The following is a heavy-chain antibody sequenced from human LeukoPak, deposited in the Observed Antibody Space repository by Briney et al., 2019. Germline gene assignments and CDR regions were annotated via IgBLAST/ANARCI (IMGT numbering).Heavy chain of an antibody. CDR1: GFTFSSYA. D-gene: IGHD3-22*01. Sequence: GGSLRLSCAASGFTFSSYAVSWVRQAPGKGLEWVSSISSSSSYIYYADSVKGRFTISRDNAKNSLYLQMNSLRAEDTAVYYCARSGGYDTYFDYWGQGTLVTVSS. J-gene: IGHJ4*02. V-gene: IGHV3-21*01. CDR3: ARSGGYDTYFDY. CDR2: ISSSSSYI.